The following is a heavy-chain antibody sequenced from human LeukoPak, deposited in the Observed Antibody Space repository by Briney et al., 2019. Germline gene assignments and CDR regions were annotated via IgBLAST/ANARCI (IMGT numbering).Heavy chain of an antibody. J-gene: IGHJ3*02. V-gene: IGHV1-8*03. CDR1: GYTFTSYD. CDR3: ERAHGMYQIICRAFDI. CDR2: MNPNSGNT. D-gene: IGHD2-2*01. Sequence: ASVKVSCKASGYTFTSYDINWVRQATGQGLEWMGWMNPNSGNTGYAQKFQGRVTITRNTSISTAYMELSSLRSEDTAVYYCERAHGMYQIICRAFDIWGQGTMVTVSS.